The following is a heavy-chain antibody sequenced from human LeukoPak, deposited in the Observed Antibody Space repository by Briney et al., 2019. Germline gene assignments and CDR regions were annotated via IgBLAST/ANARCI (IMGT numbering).Heavy chain of an antibody. J-gene: IGHJ4*02. D-gene: IGHD3-3*02. Sequence: SETLSLTCAVSGYSISSGYYWGWIRQPPGKGLEWIGSIYHSGSTYYNPSLKSRVTISVATSKNQFSLKLSSVTAADTAVYYCARHLPGGAGYYFDYWGQGTLVTVSS. V-gene: IGHV4-38-2*01. CDR3: ARHLPGGAGYYFDY. CDR2: IYHSGST. CDR1: GYSISSGYY.